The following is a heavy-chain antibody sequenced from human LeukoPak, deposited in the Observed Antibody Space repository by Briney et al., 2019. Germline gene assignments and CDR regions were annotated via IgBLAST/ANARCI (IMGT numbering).Heavy chain of an antibody. CDR3: ARRRADSSGYYHGFDY. D-gene: IGHD3-22*01. Sequence: SAKVSCKASGGTFSSYAISWVRQAPGQGLEWMGGIIPIFGTANYAQKFQGRVTITADESTSTAYMELSSLRSEDTAVYYCARRRADSSGYYHGFDYWGQGTLVTVSS. CDR2: IIPIFGTA. CDR1: GGTFSSYA. J-gene: IGHJ4*02. V-gene: IGHV1-69*13.